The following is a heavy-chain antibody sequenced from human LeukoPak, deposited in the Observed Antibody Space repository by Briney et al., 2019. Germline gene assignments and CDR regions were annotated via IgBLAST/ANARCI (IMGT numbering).Heavy chain of an antibody. D-gene: IGHD6-6*01. CDR2: IYHSGST. V-gene: IGHV4-38-2*01. J-gene: IGHJ6*03. CDR1: GYSISSGYY. CDR3: ARGAAPSYMDV. Sequence: SETLSLTCAVSGYSISSGYYWGWIRQPPGKGLEWIGSIYHSGSTYYNPSLKSRVTISVDTSKNQFSLKLSSVTAADTAVYYCARGAAPSYMDVWAKGPRSPSP.